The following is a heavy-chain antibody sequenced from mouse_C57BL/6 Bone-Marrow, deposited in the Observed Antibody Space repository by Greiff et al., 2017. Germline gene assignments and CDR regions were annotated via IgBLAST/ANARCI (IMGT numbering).Heavy chain of an antibody. CDR1: GYTFTSYW. V-gene: IGHV1-5*01. J-gene: IGHJ3*01. CDR2: IFPGNSDT. CDR3: TRWGLRGAWFAY. D-gene: IGHD2-4*01. Sequence: VQLKQSGTVLARPGASVKMSCKTSGYTFTSYWMHWVKQRPGQGLEWIGAIFPGNSDTCYNQKFKGKAKLTAVTSASTAYMELSSLTNEDSAVYYCTRWGLRGAWFAYWGQGTLVTVSA.